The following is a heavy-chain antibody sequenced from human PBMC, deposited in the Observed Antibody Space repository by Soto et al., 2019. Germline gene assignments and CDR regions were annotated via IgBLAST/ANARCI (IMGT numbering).Heavy chain of an antibody. V-gene: IGHV3-48*01. CDR2: ISSSSSTI. CDR1: GFTFSTYS. D-gene: IGHD3-22*01. J-gene: IGHJ4*02. Sequence: HPGGSLRLSCAASGFTFSTYSMNWVRQAPGKGLEWVSYISSSSSTIFYTDSVKGRFTVSRDNAKNSLYLQMNSLRAEDTAVYYCACPTYYYDSSGPPGYWGQRTPVTVSS. CDR3: ACPTYYYDSSGPPGY.